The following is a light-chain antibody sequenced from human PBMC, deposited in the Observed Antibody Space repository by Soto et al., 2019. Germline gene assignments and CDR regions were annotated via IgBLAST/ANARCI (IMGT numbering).Light chain of an antibody. CDR3: QQYNNWPLT. V-gene: IGKV3-15*01. CDR2: VAS. J-gene: IGKJ4*01. CDR1: QSIRSN. Sequence: EIVMTQSPATLSASPGERVTLSCRAGQSIRSNLAWYQQRPGQTPRLLIFVASTRATGIPARFTGSGSGTEFTLTISSLQSDDFAMYYCQQYNNWPLTFGGGTKVDIK.